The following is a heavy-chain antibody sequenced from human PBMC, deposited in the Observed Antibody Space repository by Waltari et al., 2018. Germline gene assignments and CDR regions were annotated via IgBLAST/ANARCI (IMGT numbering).Heavy chain of an antibody. Sequence: EVQLVESGGGLIQPGGSLRLSCAASGFTVSSNYISWVRQAPGKGLEWVSVIYSGGSTYYADAVKGRCTISRDNSKNTLYLQMNSLRAEDTAVYYCAREGKSGGRACDIWGQGTMVTVSS. CDR2: IYSGGST. CDR1: GFTVSSNY. J-gene: IGHJ3*02. V-gene: IGHV3-53*01. D-gene: IGHD2-15*01. CDR3: AREGKSGGRACDI.